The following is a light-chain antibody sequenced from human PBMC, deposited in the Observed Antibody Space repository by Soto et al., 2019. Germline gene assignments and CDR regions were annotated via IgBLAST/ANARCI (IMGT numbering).Light chain of an antibody. V-gene: IGLV2-23*02. CDR3: ATWDVSLNGYV. CDR1: YNL. Sequence: QSALTQPASVSGSPGQSITISCTGTYNLVSWYQQHPGKAPKLMIFEVNKRPSGVSYRFSGSKSGNTASLTISALQAEDEADYFCATWDVSLNGYVFGTGTQLTVL. CDR2: EVN. J-gene: IGLJ1*01.